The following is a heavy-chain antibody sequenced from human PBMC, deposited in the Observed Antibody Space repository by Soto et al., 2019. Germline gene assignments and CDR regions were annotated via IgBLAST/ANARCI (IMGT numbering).Heavy chain of an antibody. CDR2: IYYSGST. CDR3: ARDHGRVTGTTWVWFDP. CDR1: GDSISSYY. D-gene: IGHD1-7*01. Sequence: NPSETLSLTCTVSGDSISSYYWSWIRQPPGKGLEWIGSIYYSGSTNYNPSLKSRVTISVDTSKNQFSPKLSSVTAADTAVYYCARDHGRVTGTTWVWFDPWGQGTLVTVSS. V-gene: IGHV4-59*01. J-gene: IGHJ5*02.